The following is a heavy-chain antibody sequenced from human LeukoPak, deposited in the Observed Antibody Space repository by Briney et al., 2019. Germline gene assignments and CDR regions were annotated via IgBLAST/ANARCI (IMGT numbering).Heavy chain of an antibody. CDR2: INPNSGGT. CDR3: ARVRGSSWFGSNWFDP. V-gene: IGHV1-2*02. CDR1: GYTFTGYY. Sequence: GASVKVSCKASGYTFTGYYMHWVRQAPGQGLEWMGWINPNSGGTNYAQKFQGRVTMTRDTSISTAYMELSRLRSDDTAVYYCARVRGSSWFGSNWFDPWGQGTLVTVSS. J-gene: IGHJ5*02. D-gene: IGHD6-13*01.